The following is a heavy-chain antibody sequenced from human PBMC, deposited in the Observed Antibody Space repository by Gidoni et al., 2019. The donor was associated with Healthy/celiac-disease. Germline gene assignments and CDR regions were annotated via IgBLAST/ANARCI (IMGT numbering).Heavy chain of an antibody. CDR3: ARGRTIFGPYPPYYMDV. CDR2: IIPIFGTA. J-gene: IGHJ6*03. CDR1: GGTFSSYA. V-gene: IGHV1-69*06. D-gene: IGHD3-3*01. Sequence: QVQLVQSGAEVKKPGSSVKVSCKASGGTFSSYAISWVRQAPGQGLEWMGGIIPIFGTANYAQKFQGRVTITADKSTSTAYMELSSLRSEDTAVYYCARGRTIFGPYPPYYMDVWGKGTTVTVSS.